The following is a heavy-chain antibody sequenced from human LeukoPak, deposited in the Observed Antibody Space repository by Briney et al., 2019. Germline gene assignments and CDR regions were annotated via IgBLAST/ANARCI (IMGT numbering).Heavy chain of an antibody. CDR1: GFTFSSHW. Sequence: GGSLRLSCADSGFTFSSHWMHWVRQAPGKGLVWVSRIKYDASSTSYADSVKGRFTISRDNSKNTLYLQMNSLRAEDTALYFCAPEGGSSYDYWGQGTLVTVSS. V-gene: IGHV3-74*01. J-gene: IGHJ4*02. CDR3: APEGGSSYDY. D-gene: IGHD5-18*01. CDR2: IKYDASST.